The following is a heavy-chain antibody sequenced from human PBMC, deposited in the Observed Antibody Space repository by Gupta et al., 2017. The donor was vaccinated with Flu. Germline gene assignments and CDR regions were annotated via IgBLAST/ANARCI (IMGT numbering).Heavy chain of an antibody. CDR3: AKAGYSSGWPIFDH. CDR1: GFPFSTSA. V-gene: IGHV3-23*01. Sequence: ELQLLESGGTLVQRGGSLRLSCAASGFPFSTSAMNWARQAPGKGLEWVSGISSNGDNTYYADSVKGRFTIPRDNSRNTLYLQINRLRVEDTAVYYCAKAGYSSGWPIFDHWGQGSLVTVSS. J-gene: IGHJ4*02. CDR2: ISSNGDNT. D-gene: IGHD6-19*01.